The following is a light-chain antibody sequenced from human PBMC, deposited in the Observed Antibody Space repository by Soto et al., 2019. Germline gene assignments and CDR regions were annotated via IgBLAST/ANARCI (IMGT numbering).Light chain of an antibody. J-gene: IGKJ4*01. CDR1: QNINNW. Sequence: DIQMTQSPSTLSASVGDRVTITCRASQNINNWLAWYQQKPGKAPKLLIYKASNLESGVPSRFSGYGSGTEFTLTISGLQPEAFATYYCQQYNAFGLTFGGGTKVEIK. V-gene: IGKV1-5*03. CDR3: QQYNAFGLT. CDR2: KAS.